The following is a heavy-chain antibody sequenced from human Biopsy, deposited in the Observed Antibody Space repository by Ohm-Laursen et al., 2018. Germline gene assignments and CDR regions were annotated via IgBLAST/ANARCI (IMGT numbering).Heavy chain of an antibody. CDR1: GGPIDSYY. CDR3: ASAGYNPDWNLDL. D-gene: IGHD5-24*01. J-gene: IGHJ2*01. CDR2: IYFTGRT. Sequence: TLSLTCTVSGGPIDSYYWSWIRQPPGKALEGIGYIYFTGRTSYNPSLKSRVTMSVNTSKKQFSLRLSSVTAADTAVYYCASAGYNPDWNLDLWGRGTRVTVSS. V-gene: IGHV4-59*12.